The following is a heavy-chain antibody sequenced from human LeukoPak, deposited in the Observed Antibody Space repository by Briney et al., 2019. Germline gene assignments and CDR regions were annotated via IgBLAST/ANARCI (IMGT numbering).Heavy chain of an antibody. J-gene: IGHJ6*03. CDR3: ARVSDYYYYYMDV. V-gene: IGHV4-39*07. CDR1: GVSISSSSYY. Sequence: SETLSLTCTVSGVSISSSSYYWGWIRQPPGKGLEWIGSIYYSGSTYYNPPLKRRVTISVDTSKNQFSLRLSSVTAADTAVYYCARVSDYYYYYMDVWGKGTTVTVSS. CDR2: IYYSGST.